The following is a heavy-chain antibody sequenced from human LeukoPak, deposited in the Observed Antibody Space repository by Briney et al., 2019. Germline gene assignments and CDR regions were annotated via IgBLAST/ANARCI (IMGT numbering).Heavy chain of an antibody. CDR2: ISGSGGST. V-gene: IGHV3-23*01. CDR1: GFTFSSYA. D-gene: IGHD3-22*01. J-gene: IGHJ4*02. CDR3: AKDPFTYYYDSSGYYYDY. Sequence: GGSLRLSCAASGFTFSSYAMSWVRQAPGKGLEWVSAISGSGGSTYYADSVKGRFTISRDNSKNTLYLQMNSLRAEDTAVYCCAKDPFTYYYDSSGYYYDYWGQGTLVTVSS.